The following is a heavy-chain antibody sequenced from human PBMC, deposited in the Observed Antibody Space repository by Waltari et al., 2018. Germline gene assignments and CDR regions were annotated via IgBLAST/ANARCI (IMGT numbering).Heavy chain of an antibody. CDR3: AKDMSYSGSYVDAFDI. D-gene: IGHD1-26*01. V-gene: IGHV3-23*03. J-gene: IGHJ3*02. CDR1: GFTFSSYA. CDR2: IYSGGST. Sequence: EVQLLESGGGLVQPGGSLRLPCAASGFTFSSYAMRWVRQAPGKGLEWVSVIYSGGSTYYADSVKGRFTISRDNSKNTLYLQMNSLRAEDTAVYYCAKDMSYSGSYVDAFDIWGQGTMVTVSS.